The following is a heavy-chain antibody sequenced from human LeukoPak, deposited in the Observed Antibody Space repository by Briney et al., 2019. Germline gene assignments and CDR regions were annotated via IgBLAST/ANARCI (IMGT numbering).Heavy chain of an antibody. CDR3: ARHLSGVTGYTYGRGIDY. J-gene: IGHJ4*02. D-gene: IGHD5-18*01. V-gene: IGHV3-74*03. Sequence: GGSLRLSCAASGFSFSTYWMHWVRQVPGKGLVWVSRINSDGSSTTYADSVKGRFTISRDNAKTSLYLQMNSLRAEDTAVYYCARHLSGVTGYTYGRGIDYWGQGTLVTVSS. CDR2: INSDGSST. CDR1: GFSFSTYW.